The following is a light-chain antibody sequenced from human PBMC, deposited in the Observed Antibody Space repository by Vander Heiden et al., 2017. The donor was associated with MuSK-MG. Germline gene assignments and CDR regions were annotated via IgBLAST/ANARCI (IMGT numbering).Light chain of an antibody. CDR1: QSIATY. J-gene: IGKJ1*01. CDR3: RQSDSTPRT. CDR2: TTS. Sequence: DIQMTQSPSSLSASVGDRVTITCRASQSIATYLNWYQQRPGKAPTLRIYTTSSLQSGVPSRCSGSGSGTDFTLTINSLQPEDFATYYGRQSDSTPRTFGQGTKVEIK. V-gene: IGKV1-39*01.